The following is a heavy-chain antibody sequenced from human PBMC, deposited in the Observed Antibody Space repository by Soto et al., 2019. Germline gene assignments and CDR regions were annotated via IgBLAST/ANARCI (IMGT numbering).Heavy chain of an antibody. J-gene: IGHJ4*02. V-gene: IGHV3-33*01. CDR3: ARDVTVSGYFDY. Sequence: QVQLVESGGGVVQPGRSLRLSCAASGFTFSSYGMHWVRQAPGKGLEWVAVIWYDGSNKYYADSVKGRFTISRDNSKNTRYLQMNSLRAEDTAVYYCARDVTVSGYFDYWGQGTLVTVSS. CDR2: IWYDGSNK. CDR1: GFTFSSYG. D-gene: IGHD4-17*01.